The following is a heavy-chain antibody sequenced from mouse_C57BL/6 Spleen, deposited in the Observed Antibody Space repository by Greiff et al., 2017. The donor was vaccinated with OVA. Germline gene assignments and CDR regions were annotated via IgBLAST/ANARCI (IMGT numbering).Heavy chain of an antibody. V-gene: IGHV14-1*01. Sequence: EVKLEESGAELVRPGAPVKLSCTASGFNIKDYYMHWVKQRPEQGLEWIGRIDPEDGDTEYAPKFQGKATMTSDTSSNTAYLQLSSLTSEDTAVYYCTKPHYYGSSYGYFDVWGTGTTVTVSS. CDR2: IDPEDGDT. CDR3: TKPHYYGSSYGYFDV. CDR1: GFNIKDYY. D-gene: IGHD1-1*01. J-gene: IGHJ1*03.